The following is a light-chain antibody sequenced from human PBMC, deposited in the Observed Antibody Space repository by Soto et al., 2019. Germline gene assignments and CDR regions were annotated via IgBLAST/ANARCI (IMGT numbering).Light chain of an antibody. CDR3: SSYTSSDVV. J-gene: IGLJ2*01. V-gene: IGLV2-14*01. CDR2: EVS. CDR1: SSDVGGYNY. Sequence: QSALTQPASVSGSPGQSITISCTGTSSDVGGYNYVSWYQQHPGKAPKLMIYEVSNRPSGVSNRFSGSKSGNTASLTISGLQAEDEADHYCSSYTSSDVVFGGGTQLTVL.